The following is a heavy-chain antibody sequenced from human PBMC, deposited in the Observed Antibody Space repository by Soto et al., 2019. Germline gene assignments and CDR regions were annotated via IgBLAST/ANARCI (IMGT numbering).Heavy chain of an antibody. CDR3: ARMVGIAAAGTGFLYYYYGMDV. J-gene: IGHJ6*02. CDR1: GFSLSNARMG. D-gene: IGHD6-13*01. V-gene: IGHV2-26*01. Sequence: QVTLKESGPVLVKPTETLTLTCTVSGFSLSNARMGVSWIRQPPGKALEWLAHIFSNDEKSYSTSLKSRLTNAKDTSKSQVVLTMTNMDPVDTATYYCARMVGIAAAGTGFLYYYYGMDVWGQGTTVTVSS. CDR2: IFSNDEK.